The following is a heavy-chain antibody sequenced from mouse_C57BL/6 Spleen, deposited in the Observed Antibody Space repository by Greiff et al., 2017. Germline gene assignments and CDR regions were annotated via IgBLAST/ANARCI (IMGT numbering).Heavy chain of an antibody. Sequence: LQQSGAELVKPGASVTRSCKASGYTFTEYPIHWVKQRSGQGLEWIGWFYPGSGSIKYNEKFKDKATLTADKSSITVSMALSRLTSEDSAVYFCARHPYYYYFDGWGTGATVTVSS. D-gene: IGHD1-1*01. CDR1: GYTFTEYP. CDR3: ARHPYYYYFDG. CDR2: FYPGSGSI. V-gene: IGHV1-62-2*01. J-gene: IGHJ1*03.